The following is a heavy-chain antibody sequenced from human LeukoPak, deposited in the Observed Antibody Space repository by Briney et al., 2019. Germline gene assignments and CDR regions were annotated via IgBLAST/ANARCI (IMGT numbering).Heavy chain of an antibody. V-gene: IGHV3-23*01. CDR2: MSADSATT. J-gene: IGHJ4*02. Sequence: GGSLRLSCVASGFNFGSYSMTWVRQAPGKGLEWVSVMSADSATTFYADSVKGRFTISRDNAKNTVFLQMSSLRAEDTALYYCARKSASGNYPLDYWGQGTLVTVSS. D-gene: IGHD3-10*01. CDR3: ARKSASGNYPLDY. CDR1: GFNFGSYS.